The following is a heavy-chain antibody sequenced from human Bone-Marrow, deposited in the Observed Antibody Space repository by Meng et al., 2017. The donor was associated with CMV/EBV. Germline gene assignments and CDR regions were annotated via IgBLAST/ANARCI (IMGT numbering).Heavy chain of an antibody. CDR2: ISYDGSNK. Sequence: GGSLRLSCAASGFTFSSYGMHWVRQAPGKGLEWVAVISYDGSNKYYADSVKGRFTISRDNSKNTLYLQMNSLRAEDTAVYYCASGSTTVVTPQGYWGQGTLVTVSS. CDR1: GFTFSSYG. J-gene: IGHJ4*02. D-gene: IGHD4-23*01. CDR3: ASGSTTVVTPQGY. V-gene: IGHV3-30*19.